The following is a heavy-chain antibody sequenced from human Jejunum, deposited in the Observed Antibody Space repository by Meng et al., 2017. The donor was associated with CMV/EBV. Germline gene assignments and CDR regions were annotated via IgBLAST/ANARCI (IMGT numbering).Heavy chain of an antibody. D-gene: IGHD1-26*01. J-gene: IGHJ5*02. V-gene: IGHV3-53*01. CDR3: ARESGSYYWFDP. Sequence: VRLVGSGGGLTQPGGLLGLSCAASGFTVSSNYMSWVRQAPGKGLEWVSHIYADGSTYYADSVKGRFTISRDNPKNTLYLQMNTLRAEDTAVYYCARESGSYYWFDPWGQGTLVTVSS. CDR1: GFTVSSNY. CDR2: IYADGST.